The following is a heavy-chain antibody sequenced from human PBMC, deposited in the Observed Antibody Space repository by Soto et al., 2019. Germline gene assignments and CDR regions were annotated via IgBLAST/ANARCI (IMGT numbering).Heavy chain of an antibody. CDR3: AKDPLTYYYDSSGYYHDY. CDR2: ISGSGGST. J-gene: IGHJ4*02. Sequence: PGGSLRLSCAASGFTFSSYAMSWVRQAPGKGLEWVSAISGSGGSTYYADSVKGRSTISRDNSKNTLYLQMNSLRAEDTAVYYCAKDPLTYYYDSSGYYHDYWGQGTLVTVSS. D-gene: IGHD3-22*01. CDR1: GFTFSSYA. V-gene: IGHV3-23*01.